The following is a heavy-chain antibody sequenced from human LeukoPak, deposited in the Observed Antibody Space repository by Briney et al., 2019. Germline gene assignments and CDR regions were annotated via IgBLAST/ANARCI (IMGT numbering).Heavy chain of an antibody. Sequence: GGSLRLSCAASGFTFSSYSMNWVRQAPGKGLEWVSSISSSSSYIYYADSVKGRFTISRDNAKNSLYLQMNSLRAEDTAVYYFARCREPGAGITIFGVVTVGAFDIWGQGTMVTVSS. J-gene: IGHJ3*02. CDR2: ISSSSSYI. D-gene: IGHD3-3*01. CDR1: GFTFSSYS. CDR3: ARCREPGAGITIFGVVTVGAFDI. V-gene: IGHV3-21*01.